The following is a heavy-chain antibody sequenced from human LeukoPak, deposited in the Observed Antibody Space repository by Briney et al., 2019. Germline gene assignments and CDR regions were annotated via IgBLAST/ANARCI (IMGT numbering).Heavy chain of an antibody. J-gene: IGHJ5*02. D-gene: IGHD6-13*01. Sequence: SETLSLTCTVSGGSISSYYWGWIRQPPGKGLEWIGYIYYSGSTNYNPSLKSRVTISVDTSKNQFSLKLSSVTAADTAVYYCARQRGSSSWLYNWFDPWGQGTLVTVSS. V-gene: IGHV4-59*08. CDR3: ARQRGSSSWLYNWFDP. CDR2: IYYSGST. CDR1: GGSISSYY.